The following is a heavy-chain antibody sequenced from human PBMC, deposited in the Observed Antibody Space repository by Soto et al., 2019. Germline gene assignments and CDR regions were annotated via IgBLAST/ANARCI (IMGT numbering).Heavy chain of an antibody. CDR3: VRQGIDYLHGLVDV. D-gene: IGHD5-12*01. CDR2: VYYTGDT. V-gene: IGHV4-59*08. Sequence: QVQVQQSGPGLVKPSETLSLTCTVSSGPSRSHNWGWIRQPPGRGLEWIGYVYYTGDTSSNPSLKSRVSISADTSTNHISLTLRSVTAADSAVYYCVRQGIDYLHGLVDVWGQGTTVSVSS. J-gene: IGHJ6*02. CDR1: SGPSRSHN.